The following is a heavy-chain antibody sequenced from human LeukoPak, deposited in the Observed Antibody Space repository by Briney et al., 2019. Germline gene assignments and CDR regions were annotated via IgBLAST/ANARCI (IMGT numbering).Heavy chain of an antibody. D-gene: IGHD3-22*01. Sequence: PGGSLRLSCAASGFTVSSNYMSWVRQAPGKGLEWVSVIYSGGSTYYADSVKGRFTISRDNSKNTLYLQMNSLRVEDTAVYYCARLDYDSSVGHFDHWGQGTLVTVSS. CDR2: IYSGGST. CDR1: GFTVSSNY. V-gene: IGHV3-53*01. CDR3: ARLDYDSSVGHFDH. J-gene: IGHJ4*02.